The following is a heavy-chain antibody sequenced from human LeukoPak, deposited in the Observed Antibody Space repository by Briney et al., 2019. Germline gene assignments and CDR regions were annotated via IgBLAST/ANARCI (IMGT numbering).Heavy chain of an antibody. V-gene: IGHV3-21*01. CDR1: GFTFSNAW. D-gene: IGHD3-10*01. J-gene: IGHJ4*02. CDR3: ARDRGATGY. CDR2: ISSSSSYI. Sequence: PGGSLRLSCAASGFTFSNAWMSWVRQAPGKGLEWVSSISSSSSYIYYADSVKGRFTISRDNAKNSLYLQMNSLRAEDTAVYYCARDRGATGYWGQGTLVTVSS.